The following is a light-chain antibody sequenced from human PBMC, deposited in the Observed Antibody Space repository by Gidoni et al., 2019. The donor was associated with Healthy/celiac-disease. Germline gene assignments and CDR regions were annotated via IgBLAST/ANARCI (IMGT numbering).Light chain of an antibody. Sequence: QSALTLPASASGSPGQSITISCTGTSSDVGGYNYVSWYQQHPGKAPKLMIYEVSNRPSGVSNRFSGSKSGNTASLTISGLQAEDEADYYCSSYTSSSTVVFGGGTKLTVL. V-gene: IGLV2-14*01. CDR2: EVS. J-gene: IGLJ2*01. CDR1: SSDVGGYNY. CDR3: SSYTSSSTVV.